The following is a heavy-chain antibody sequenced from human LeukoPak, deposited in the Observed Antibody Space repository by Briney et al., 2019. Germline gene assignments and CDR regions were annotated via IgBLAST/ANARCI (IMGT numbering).Heavy chain of an antibody. J-gene: IGHJ4*02. CDR1: GYTFTSYG. CDR3: ARPHSYYDILTGYDQDYFDY. CDR2: ISAYNGNT. D-gene: IGHD3-9*01. V-gene: IGHV1-18*04. Sequence: ASVKVSCKASGYTFTSYGISWVRQAPGQGLEWMGWISAYNGNTNYAQKLQGRVTMTTDTSTSTAYMELRSLRPGDTAVYYCARPHSYYDILTGYDQDYFDYWGQGTLVTVPS.